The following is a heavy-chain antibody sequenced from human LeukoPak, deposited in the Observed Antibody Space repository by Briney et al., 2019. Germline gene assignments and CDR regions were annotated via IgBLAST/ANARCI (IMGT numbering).Heavy chain of an antibody. CDR2: IKSKTDGGTT. J-gene: IGHJ4*02. Sequence: GGSLRLSCAASGFTFSNAWMSWVRQAPEKGLEWIGRIKSKTDGGTTDYAAPVKGRFTISRDDSKTTLYLQMNSLKTEDTAVYYCTTDVVGRTSTAPYWGQGTLVTVSS. CDR1: GFTFSNAW. D-gene: IGHD2-15*01. CDR3: TTDVVGRTSTAPY. V-gene: IGHV3-15*01.